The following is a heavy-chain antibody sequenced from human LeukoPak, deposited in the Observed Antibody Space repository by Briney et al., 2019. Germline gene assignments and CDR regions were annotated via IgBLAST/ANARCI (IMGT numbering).Heavy chain of an antibody. V-gene: IGHV4-34*01. CDR1: GGSFSGYY. CDR3: ARWGPIYGGGFDY. CDR2: INHSGST. D-gene: IGHD4-23*01. Sequence: PSETLSLTCAVYGGSFSGYYWSWIRQPPGKGLEWIGEINHSGSTNYNPSLKSRVTISVDTSKNQFSLKLSSVTAADTAVYYCARWGPIYGGGFDYWGQGTLVTVSS. J-gene: IGHJ4*02.